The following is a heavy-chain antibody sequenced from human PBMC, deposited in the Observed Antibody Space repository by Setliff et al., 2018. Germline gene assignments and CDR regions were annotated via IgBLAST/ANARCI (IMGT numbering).Heavy chain of an antibody. V-gene: IGHV1-8*02. CDR1: GYTFTSYD. J-gene: IGHJ5*02. CDR2: MNPNSGNT. Sequence: ASVKVSCKASGYTFTSYDINWVRQATGQGLEWMGWMNPNSGNTGYAQKFQGRVNMTRNTSISTAYMELSSLRSEDTAVYYCAGAELLWFGGFDPWGQGTLVTVSS. D-gene: IGHD3-10*01. CDR3: AGAELLWFGGFDP.